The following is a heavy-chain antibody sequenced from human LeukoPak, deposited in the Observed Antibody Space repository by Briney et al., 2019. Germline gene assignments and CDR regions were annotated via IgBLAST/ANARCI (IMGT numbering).Heavy chain of an antibody. CDR1: GFTLSSYA. CDR3: AKAPVTTCSGAYCYPFDY. CDR2: ISVSGNT. V-gene: IGHV3-23*01. Sequence: GGSLRLSCAASGFTLSSYAMSCVRQGPGKGPEWVSAISVSGNTYHADSVKGRFTISRDSSKNTLYLQMNSLRAGDAAVYYCAKAPVTTCSGAYCYPFDYWSQGTLVTVSS. D-gene: IGHD2-15*01. J-gene: IGHJ4*02.